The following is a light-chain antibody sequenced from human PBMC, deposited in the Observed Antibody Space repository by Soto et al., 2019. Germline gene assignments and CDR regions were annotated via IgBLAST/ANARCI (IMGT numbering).Light chain of an antibody. CDR1: QGVSTA. CDR2: LAS. J-gene: IGKJ3*01. Sequence: DIQMTQSPSSLSALVGDRVTITCQASQGVSTALNWYQQKPGKAPKLLIYLASNLETGVPSRFSGSGSGTHFTLTISSLRPEDFATYFCQQFDDLPFPFGPGTTVDIK. CDR3: QQFDDLPFP. V-gene: IGKV1-33*01.